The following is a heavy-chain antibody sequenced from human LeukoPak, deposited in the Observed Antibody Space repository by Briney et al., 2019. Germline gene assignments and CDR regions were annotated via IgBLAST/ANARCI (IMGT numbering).Heavy chain of an antibody. CDR2: INTDGSTT. CDR1: GFTFSMYW. CDR3: TTVFDH. V-gene: IGHV3-74*01. Sequence: GGSLRLSCAASGFTFSMYWMHWVRQAPGKGLLWVSRINTDGSTTNYADSVKGRFTIPRDNAKNTLYLQMNSLRAEDTAVYYCTTVFDHWGQGTLVTVSS. J-gene: IGHJ4*02.